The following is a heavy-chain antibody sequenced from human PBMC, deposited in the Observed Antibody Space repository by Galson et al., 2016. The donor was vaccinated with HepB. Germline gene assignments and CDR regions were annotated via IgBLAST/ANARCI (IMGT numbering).Heavy chain of an antibody. V-gene: IGHV1-46*01. J-gene: IGHJ4*02. Sequence: SVKVSCKASGYTFTNYFLHWVRQTPGQGLEWLGMINPRSATTTYAQKFQGSVTMTRDTSTSTAYMEPSSLRSEDTAVYYCARDRGDDSDYTLSFYCDNWGQGTLVTVSS. CDR3: ARDRGDDSDYTLSFYCDN. CDR2: INPRSATT. D-gene: IGHD5-12*01. CDR1: GYTFTNYF.